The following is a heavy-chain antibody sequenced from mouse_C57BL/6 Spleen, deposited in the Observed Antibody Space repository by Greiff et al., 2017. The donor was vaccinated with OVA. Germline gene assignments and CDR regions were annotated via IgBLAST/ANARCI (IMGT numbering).Heavy chain of an antibody. D-gene: IGHD1-1*01. CDR2: IYPSDSET. CDR1: GYTFTSYW. J-gene: IGHJ3*01. Sequence: QVQLQQPGAELVRPGSSVKLSCKASGYTFTSYWMDWVKQRPGQGLEWIGNIYPSDSETHYNQKFKDKATLTVDKSSSTAYMQLSSLTSADSAVYYCARGEPYYGSSPFAYWGQGTLVTVSA. CDR3: ARGEPYYGSSPFAY. V-gene: IGHV1-61*01.